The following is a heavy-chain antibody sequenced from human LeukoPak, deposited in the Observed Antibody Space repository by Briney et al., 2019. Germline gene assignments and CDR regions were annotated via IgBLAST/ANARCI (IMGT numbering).Heavy chain of an antibody. J-gene: IGHJ3*02. D-gene: IGHD6-25*01. Sequence: ASVTVSFMSSGYTFTRYDINGVRQAGGKGVEGVGWRNPNSGNTGYAQQFQGRVTMTRNTSISTAYMELSSLRSEDTAVYYCARAPVLITDAAGDAFDIWGQGTMVTVSS. CDR3: ARAPVLITDAAGDAFDI. V-gene: IGHV1-8*01. CDR1: GYTFTRYD. CDR2: RNPNSGNT.